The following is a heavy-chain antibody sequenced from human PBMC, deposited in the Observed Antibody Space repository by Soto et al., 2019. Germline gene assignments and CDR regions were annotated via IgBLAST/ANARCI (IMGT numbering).Heavy chain of an antibody. J-gene: IGHJ5*02. V-gene: IGHV4-34*01. CDR2: VNHGGTS. CDR3: ARRGYSGYDYWFDP. CDR1: GGSFSGYY. D-gene: IGHD5-12*01. Sequence: PSETLSLTCAVHGGSFSGYYWDWIRHPPGKGLEWIGEVNHGGTSNYNPSLKSRATISVDTSKNQFSLKLSSVTAADTAVYYCARRGYSGYDYWFDPWGQGTLVTVSS.